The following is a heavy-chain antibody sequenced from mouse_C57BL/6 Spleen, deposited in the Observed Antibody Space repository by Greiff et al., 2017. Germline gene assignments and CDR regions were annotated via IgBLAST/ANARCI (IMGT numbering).Heavy chain of an antibody. CDR1: GFTFSSYG. CDR2: ISSGGSYT. V-gene: IGHV5-6*01. CDR3: ASLYYYGSSYVFDY. Sequence: EVQWVESGGDLVKPGGSLKLSCAASGFTFSSYGMSWVRQTPDKRLEWVATISSGGSYTYYPDSVKGRFTISRDNAKNTLYLQMSSLKSEDTAMYYCASLYYYGSSYVFDYWGQGTTLTVSS. D-gene: IGHD1-1*01. J-gene: IGHJ2*01.